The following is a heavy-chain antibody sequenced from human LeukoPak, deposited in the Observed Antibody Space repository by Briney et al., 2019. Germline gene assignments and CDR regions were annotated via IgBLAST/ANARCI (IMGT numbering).Heavy chain of an antibody. CDR3: ARDGFSSSWPYYFDF. J-gene: IGHJ4*02. Sequence: ASVKVSCKASGYTFINYGITWVRQAPGQGLEWMGWISSYNGNTDYAQKFQGRVTMNTDTSTSTAYMELKSLRSDDTAVYHCARDGFSSSWPYYFDFWGQGSLVTVSS. CDR1: GYTFINYG. V-gene: IGHV1-18*01. D-gene: IGHD6-13*01. CDR2: ISSYNGNT.